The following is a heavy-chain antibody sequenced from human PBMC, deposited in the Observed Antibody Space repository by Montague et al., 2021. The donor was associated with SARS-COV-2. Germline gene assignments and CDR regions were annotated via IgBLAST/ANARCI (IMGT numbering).Heavy chain of an antibody. D-gene: IGHD4-23*01. CDR1: GGSISSGKYY. Sequence: TLSLTCTVSGGSISSGKYYWSWIRQPAGKGLEWIGRMYTSGSTNYNPSLKSRVTISGDTSKNQFSLKLRSVTAADTAVYYCARDSPVVSAFSSWNYYGLDVWGQGTPVTVSS. CDR2: MYTSGST. CDR3: ARDSPVVSAFSSWNYYGLDV. V-gene: IGHV4-61*02. J-gene: IGHJ6*02.